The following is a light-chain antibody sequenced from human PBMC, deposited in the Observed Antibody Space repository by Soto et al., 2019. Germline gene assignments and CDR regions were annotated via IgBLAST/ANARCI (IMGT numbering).Light chain of an antibody. CDR3: CSYEGSDNHV. CDR2: DVT. Sequence: PRSLSESPVQAVTVFFRGQRSDVGSYYFVSWYQQHPGKAPKIIIYDVTKRPSGVPDRFSGSKSGNTASLTISGRQAEDEDDYYCCSYEGSDNHVFVTGTKGNVL. CDR1: RSDVGSYYF. V-gene: IGLV2-11*01. J-gene: IGLJ1*01.